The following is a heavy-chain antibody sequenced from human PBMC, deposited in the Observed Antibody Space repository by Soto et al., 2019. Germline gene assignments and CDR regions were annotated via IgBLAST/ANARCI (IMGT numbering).Heavy chain of an antibody. CDR3: ARGGGYDSFDY. CDR1: GASISYGGFS. D-gene: IGHD5-12*01. Sequence: PSETLSLTCTVSGASISYGGFSWSWIRQSLGKGLEWIGYISHLESTYFHPSFKSRLTMSIDRTRNQFSLKLSSVTAADMAVYYCARGGGYDSFDYWGQGVLVTVSS. J-gene: IGHJ4*02. CDR2: ISHLEST. V-gene: IGHV4-30-2*06.